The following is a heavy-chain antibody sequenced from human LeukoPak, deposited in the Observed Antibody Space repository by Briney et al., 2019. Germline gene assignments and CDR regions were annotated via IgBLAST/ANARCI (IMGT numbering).Heavy chain of an antibody. Sequence: PSETLSLTCAVYGESFNDYYWSWIRQPPGKGLEWIGEINHSGSTNYNPSLKSRVTMSVDTSKKHFSLKLSSVTAADTAMYYCAPISGTYSLDHWAQGTLVTVSS. CDR1: GESFNDYY. CDR2: INHSGST. D-gene: IGHD3-10*01. V-gene: IGHV4-34*01. J-gene: IGHJ4*02. CDR3: APISGTYSLDH.